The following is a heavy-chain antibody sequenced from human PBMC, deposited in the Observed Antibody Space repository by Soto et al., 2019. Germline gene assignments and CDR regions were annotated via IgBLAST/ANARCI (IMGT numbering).Heavy chain of an antibody. V-gene: IGHV3-30*18. CDR3: AKDHSQYCSSGRCHFQGSF. CDR2: ISYDGGSQ. J-gene: IGHJ4*02. CDR1: GFTFSTYG. D-gene: IGHD2-15*01. Sequence: QVQLVESGGGVVQPGRSLRLSCAASGFTFSTYGMHWVRQAPGKGLEWVAVISYDGGSQYYADSVKGRFTISRDNTENTLYLQMNSLRAEDTAMYYCAKDHSQYCSSGRCHFQGSFWGQGTLVTVSS.